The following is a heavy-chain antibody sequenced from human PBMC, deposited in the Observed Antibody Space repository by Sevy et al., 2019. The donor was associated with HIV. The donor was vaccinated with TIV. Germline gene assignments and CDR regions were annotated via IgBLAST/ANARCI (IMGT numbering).Heavy chain of an antibody. CDR3: STTKDYYDNSGDPFDY. Sequence: ASVKVSCKVSGYTLTKLSMHWVRQAPGKGLEWMGSFDPEDGETIHAQRFQGRLSMTEETSTETAYMELSSLSSEDTAVYYCSTTKDYYDNSGDPFDYWGQGSLFTVSS. CDR2: FDPEDGET. V-gene: IGHV1-24*01. CDR1: GYTLTKLS. J-gene: IGHJ4*02. D-gene: IGHD3-22*01.